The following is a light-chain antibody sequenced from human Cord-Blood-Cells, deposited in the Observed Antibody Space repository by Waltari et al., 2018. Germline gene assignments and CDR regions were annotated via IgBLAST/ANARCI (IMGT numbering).Light chain of an antibody. J-gene: IGLJ1*01. CDR3: CSYAGSSTYV. CDR1: SSDVGRYNL. V-gene: IGLV2-23*02. CDR2: EVS. Sequence: QSALTQPASVPGSPGQPITISCTGTSSDVGRYNLVSWYQQHPGKAPKLMIYEVSKRPSGVSNRFSGSKSGNTASLTISGLHAEDEADYYCCSYAGSSTYVFGTGTKVTVL.